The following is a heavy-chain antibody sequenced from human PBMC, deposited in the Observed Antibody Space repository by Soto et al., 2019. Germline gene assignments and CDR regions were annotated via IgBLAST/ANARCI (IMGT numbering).Heavy chain of an antibody. J-gene: IGHJ6*02. Sequence: QVQVVQSGVEVRRPGSSVKVSCKASGDTFKNCVISWVRQAPGQGLEWMGGIIPLFGTTDFAQRFQGRLTITTDESTTTAYMELRRLRPEDTAPYYCAAELGFGKLSVVWGQGTTVIVSS. CDR3: AAELGFGKLSVV. D-gene: IGHD3-10*01. V-gene: IGHV1-69*01. CDR1: GDTFKNCV. CDR2: IIPLFGTT.